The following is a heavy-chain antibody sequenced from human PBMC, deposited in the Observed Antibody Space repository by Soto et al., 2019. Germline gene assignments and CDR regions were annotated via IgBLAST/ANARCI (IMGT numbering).Heavy chain of an antibody. CDR3: ARTREKYNWNLGYYFDY. CDR2: IIPIFGTA. CDR1: GGTFSSYA. V-gene: IGHV1-69*13. D-gene: IGHD1-20*01. J-gene: IGHJ4*02. Sequence: SVKVSCKASGGTFSSYAISWVRQAPGQGLEWMGGIIPIFGTANYAQKFQGRVTITADESTSTAYMELSSLRSEDTAVYYCARTREKYNWNLGYYFDYWGQGTLVTVSS.